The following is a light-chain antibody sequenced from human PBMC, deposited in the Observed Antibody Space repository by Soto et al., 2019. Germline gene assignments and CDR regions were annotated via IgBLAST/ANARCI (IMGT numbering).Light chain of an antibody. J-gene: IGKJ1*01. CDR1: QGIRND. CDR3: LQHSTYPLT. Sequence: DIQMTQFPSSLSASVGARVTITCRASQGIRNDLGWYQQKPGKAPKRLIYAASSLQSGVPSRFSGRGSGTEFTLAISSLQPEDSATFYCLQHSTYPLTFGQGTKVEIK. CDR2: AAS. V-gene: IGKV1-17*01.